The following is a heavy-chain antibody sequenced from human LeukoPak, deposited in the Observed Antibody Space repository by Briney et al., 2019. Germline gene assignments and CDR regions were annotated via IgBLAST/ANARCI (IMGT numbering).Heavy chain of an antibody. CDR2: IKHSGST. CDR1: GGSFSTYY. Sequence: SETLSLTCAVYGGSFSTYYWSWIRQPPGKGLEWIGEIKHSGSTNYNPSLKSRVTISVDTSKNQFSLKLSSVTAADTAVYYCARGGFYCGGDCYVDYWGQGTLVTVSS. CDR3: ARGGFYCGGDCYVDY. J-gene: IGHJ4*02. V-gene: IGHV4-34*01. D-gene: IGHD2-21*02.